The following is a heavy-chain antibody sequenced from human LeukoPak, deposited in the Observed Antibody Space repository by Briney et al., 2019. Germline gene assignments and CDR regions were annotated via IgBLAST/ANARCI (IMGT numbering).Heavy chain of an antibody. CDR2: ISSSSSYI. CDR3: ARDRGYYYGSGNDY. Sequence: AGSLRLSCAASGFTFSSYSMNWVRQAPGKGLEWVSSISSSSSYIYYADSVKGRFTISRDNAKNSLYLQMNSLRAEDTAVYYCARDRGYYYGSGNDYWGQGTLVTVSS. D-gene: IGHD3-10*01. V-gene: IGHV3-21*01. J-gene: IGHJ4*02. CDR1: GFTFSSYS.